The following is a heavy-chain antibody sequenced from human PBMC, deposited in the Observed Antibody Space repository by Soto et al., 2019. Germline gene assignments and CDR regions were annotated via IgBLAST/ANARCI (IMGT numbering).Heavy chain of an antibody. CDR3: ARGGYYYDSSGYPSALDI. CDR2: IYSGGSI. J-gene: IGHJ3*02. V-gene: IGHV3-53*01. Sequence: GSLRLSCAASGFTVSSNYMSWVRQAPGKGLEWVSVIYSGGSISYTDSVKGRFTISRDNSKNTLYLQMNSLRAEDTAVYYCARGGYYYDSSGYPSALDIWGQGTMVTVSS. CDR1: GFTVSSNY. D-gene: IGHD3-22*01.